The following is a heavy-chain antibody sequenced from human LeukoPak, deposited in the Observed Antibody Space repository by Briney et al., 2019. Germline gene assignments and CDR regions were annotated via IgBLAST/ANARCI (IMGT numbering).Heavy chain of an antibody. D-gene: IGHD3-3*01. V-gene: IGHV4-34*01. CDR2: INHSGST. CDR3: ARASYYGFRKAFDI. CDR1: GGSFSGYY. J-gene: IGHJ3*02. Sequence: PSETLSLTCAVYGGSFSGYYWSWIRQPPGKGLEWIGEINHSGSTNYNPSLKSRVTISVDTSKNQFSLKLSSVTAADTAVYYCARASYYGFRKAFDIWGQGTMVTVSS.